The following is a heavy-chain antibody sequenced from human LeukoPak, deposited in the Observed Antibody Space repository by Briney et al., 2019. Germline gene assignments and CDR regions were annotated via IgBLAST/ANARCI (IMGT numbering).Heavy chain of an antibody. CDR3: ARDGEPRYWGSGYYYGMDV. Sequence: PGGSLRLSCAASGFSFSTYAMNWVRQAPGKGLEWVSSISGSAGSTYYADSVQGRFTISRDNSKNTLSLQMNSLRADDTAVYYCARDGEPRYWGSGYYYGMDVWGQGTTVTVSS. J-gene: IGHJ6*02. CDR1: GFSFSTYA. V-gene: IGHV3-23*01. CDR2: ISGSAGST. D-gene: IGHD7-27*01.